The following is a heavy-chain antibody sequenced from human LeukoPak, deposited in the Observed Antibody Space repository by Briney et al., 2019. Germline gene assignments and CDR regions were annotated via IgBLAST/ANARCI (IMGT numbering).Heavy chain of an antibody. CDR1: GGSISSNNW. V-gene: IGHV4-4*02. CDR2: IYHDGST. CDR3: ARDRGGYTYSHDY. Sequence: SETLSLTCAVSGGSISSNNWWIWVRQSLEKGLEWIGEIYHDGSTNYNPSLKSRDTISMDKSKNQLSLKLNFVTAADTAVYYCARDRGGYTYSHDYWGQGTLVTVSS. J-gene: IGHJ4*02. D-gene: IGHD5-18*01.